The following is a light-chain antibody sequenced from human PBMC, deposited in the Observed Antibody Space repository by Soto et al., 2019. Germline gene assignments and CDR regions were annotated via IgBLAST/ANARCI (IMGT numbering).Light chain of an antibody. CDR1: QSLLHSNGYNY. CDR3: MQALQTPFYP. V-gene: IGKV2-28*01. CDR2: LGS. Sequence: DFVMTQSPLSLPVTPGEPASISCRSSQSLLHSNGYNYLDWYLQKPGQSPQLLIYLGSNRASGVPDRFGGSGSGADFTQKNSRVEAEDVGDYYCMQALQTPFYPFGPGTKVDIK. J-gene: IGKJ3*01.